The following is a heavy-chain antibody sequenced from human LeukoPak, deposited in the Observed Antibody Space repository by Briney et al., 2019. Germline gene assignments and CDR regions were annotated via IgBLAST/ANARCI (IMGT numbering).Heavy chain of an antibody. CDR1: GYTFPGYY. Sequence: ASVKVSCKASGYTFPGYYMHWVRQAPGQGLEWMGWISAYNGNTNYAQKLQGRVTMTTDASTSTAYMQLRSLRSDDTAVYYCARDLIAVRPGWFDPWGQGTLVTVSS. CDR2: ISAYNGNT. V-gene: IGHV1-18*04. CDR3: ARDLIAVRPGWFDP. J-gene: IGHJ5*02. D-gene: IGHD6-6*01.